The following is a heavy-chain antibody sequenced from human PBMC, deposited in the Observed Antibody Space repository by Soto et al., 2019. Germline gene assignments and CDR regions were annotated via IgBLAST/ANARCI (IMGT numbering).Heavy chain of an antibody. CDR2: IWYDGSNK. CDR3: ARSPEAAPIDY. J-gene: IGHJ4*02. D-gene: IGHD6-13*01. CDR1: GFTFSSYG. V-gene: IGHV3-33*01. Sequence: VGSLRLSCAASGFTFSSYGMHWVRQAPGKGLEWVAVIWYDGSNKYYADSVKGRFTISRDNSKNTLYLQMNSLRAEDTAVYYCARSPEAAPIDYWGQGTLVTVSS.